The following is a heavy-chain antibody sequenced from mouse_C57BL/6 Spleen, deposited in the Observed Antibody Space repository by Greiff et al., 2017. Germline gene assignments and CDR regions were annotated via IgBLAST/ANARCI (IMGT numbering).Heavy chain of an antibody. CDR1: GYTFTDYY. CDR2: IYPGSGNT. V-gene: IGHV1-76*01. J-gene: IGHJ3*01. Sequence: VQLQQSGAELVRPGASVKLSCKASGYTFTDYYINWVKQRPGQGLEWIARIYPGSGNTYYNEKFKGKATLTAEKSSSTAYMQLSSLTSEDSAVYFCARGELGRGGFAYWGQGTLVTVSA. D-gene: IGHD4-1*01. CDR3: ARGELGRGGFAY.